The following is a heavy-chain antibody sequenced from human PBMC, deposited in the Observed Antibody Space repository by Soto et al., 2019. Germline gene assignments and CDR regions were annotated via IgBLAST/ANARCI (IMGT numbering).Heavy chain of an antibody. D-gene: IGHD3-3*01. CDR1: GGSINSYDYY. CDR2: IFYTGST. J-gene: IGHJ6*02. V-gene: IGHV4-30-4*01. CDR3: ARVTESLGVYGMDV. Sequence: QVQLQESGPRLAKPSQTLSLTCAVSGGSINSYDYYWSWIRQPPGKGLEWIGYIFYTGSTFYNPSFKSRLTMSVDTSKNQFSLKLRSVTAADTAVYFCARVTESLGVYGMDVWGEGTTVTVS.